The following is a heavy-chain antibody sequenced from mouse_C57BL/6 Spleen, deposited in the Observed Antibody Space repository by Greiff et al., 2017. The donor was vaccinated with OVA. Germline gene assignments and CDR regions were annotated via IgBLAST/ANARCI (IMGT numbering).Heavy chain of an antibody. CDR3: ARNSGHSNHGGAMDY. Sequence: VKLVESGPGLVQPSQSLSITCTVSGFSLTSYGVHWVRQSPGKGLEWLGVIWSGGSTDYNAAFISRLSISKDNSKSQVFFKMNSLQADDTAIYYWARNSGHSNHGGAMDYWGQGTSVTVSS. CDR2: IWSGGST. V-gene: IGHV2-2*01. J-gene: IGHJ4*01. D-gene: IGHD2-5*01. CDR1: GFSLTSYG.